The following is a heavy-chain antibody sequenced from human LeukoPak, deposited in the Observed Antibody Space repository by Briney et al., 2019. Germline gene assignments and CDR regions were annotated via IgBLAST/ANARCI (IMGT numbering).Heavy chain of an antibody. V-gene: IGHV5-51*01. Sequence: GESLKISCKASGYSFSKYWIGWVRQMPGRGLEWMAIIYPADFDARYSPSFQGQVTISVDTSIRTAYLQWSSLKASDSAIYYCVRNIGVGATTGYYGMDVWGQGTTVTVSS. CDR2: IYPADFDA. J-gene: IGHJ6*02. D-gene: IGHD1-26*01. CDR3: VRNIGVGATTGYYGMDV. CDR1: GYSFSKYW.